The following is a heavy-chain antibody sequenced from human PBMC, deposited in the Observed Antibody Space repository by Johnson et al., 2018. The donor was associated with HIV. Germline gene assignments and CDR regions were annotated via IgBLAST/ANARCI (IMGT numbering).Heavy chain of an antibody. V-gene: IGHV3-30*02. J-gene: IGHJ3*02. D-gene: IGHD6-13*01. CDR1: GFTFSSYG. Sequence: QVQLVESGGGVVQPGGSLRLSCAASGFTFSSYGMHWVRQAPCKGLEWVAFIRYDGSNKYYADSVNGRFTISRDNSNNTLFLQMNSLRAEDTAVYYCAKDPRIAAAGTEGAFDIWGQGTMVTVSS. CDR2: IRYDGSNK. CDR3: AKDPRIAAAGTEGAFDI.